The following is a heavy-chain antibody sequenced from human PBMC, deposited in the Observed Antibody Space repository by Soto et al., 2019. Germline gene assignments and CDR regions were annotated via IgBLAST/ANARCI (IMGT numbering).Heavy chain of an antibody. CDR3: ARECMFPGRDYVDYWQSGLDV. V-gene: IGHV4-59*01. CDR1: GGSINYLD. D-gene: IGHD3-16*01. CDR2: IYYSGST. J-gene: IGHJ6*02. Sequence: SATLSLTSTVPGGSINYLDWSCTRQSPGKGLEWIGYIYYSGSTYYNPSRKSPVTITVDTSNSPTSLKFNSVTSADTAVYYCARECMFPGRDYVDYWQSGLDVSRQGTTVTVS.